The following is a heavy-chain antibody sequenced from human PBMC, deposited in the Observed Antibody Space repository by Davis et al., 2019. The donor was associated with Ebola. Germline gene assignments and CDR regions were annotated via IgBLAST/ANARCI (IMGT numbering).Heavy chain of an antibody. J-gene: IGHJ4*02. CDR1: GFTSSTYA. CDR3: ARGADIVLLVYAQVVQFDY. CDR2: ISYDGNNK. V-gene: IGHV3-30*04. Sequence: GESLKISCAASGFTSSTYAMHWVRQAPGKGLEWVAVISYDGNNKYYADSVKGRFTISRDNSKNTLYLQMNSLRAEDTAVYYCARGADIVLLVYAQVVQFDYWGQGTLVTVSS. D-gene: IGHD2-8*01.